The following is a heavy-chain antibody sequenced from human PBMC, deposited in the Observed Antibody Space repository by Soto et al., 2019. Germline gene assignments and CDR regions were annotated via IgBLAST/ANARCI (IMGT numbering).Heavy chain of an antibody. D-gene: IGHD2-15*01. J-gene: IGHJ4*02. Sequence: EVQLVESGGGLVKPGGSLRLSCAASGFTPTNAWMNWIRQAPGKGPEWVGRLKSETAGGTTDYAAPVKGRFTISRDDSINTLYLQMDSLKTEDAAVYYCSAGYCSGANCYSYQYWGQGTLVTVSS. CDR3: SAGYCSGANCYSYQY. CDR2: LKSETAGGTT. V-gene: IGHV3-15*07. CDR1: GFTPTNAW.